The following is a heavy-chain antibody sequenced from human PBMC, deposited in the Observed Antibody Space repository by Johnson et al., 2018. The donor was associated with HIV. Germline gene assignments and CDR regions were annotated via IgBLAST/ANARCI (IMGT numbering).Heavy chain of an antibody. Sequence: VQLVESGGGLVQPGRSLRLSCAASGFTFDDYAMHWVRQAPGKGLEWVSGISWNSGSTYYADSVKGRFTISRDNSKNTLYLQMNSLRAEDTAVYYCARVGQLARTHAFDIWGQGTMVTVSS. J-gene: IGHJ3*02. CDR1: GFTFDDYA. CDR2: ISWNSGST. V-gene: IGHV3-9*01. CDR3: ARVGQLARTHAFDI. D-gene: IGHD6-13*01.